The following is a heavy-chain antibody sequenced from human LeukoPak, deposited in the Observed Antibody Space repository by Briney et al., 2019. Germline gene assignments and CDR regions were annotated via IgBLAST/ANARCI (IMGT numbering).Heavy chain of an antibody. Sequence: GGFLRFCYAASGFTFSSYSLNLVRQAAGKGLGLVSSISSSCSYIYYADFVKGRFTNSRDNAKISLYLQMNSLRAEDTAVYYCARGPMTTHFDYWGQGTLVTVSS. V-gene: IGHV3-21*01. J-gene: IGHJ4*02. CDR1: GFTFSSYS. CDR2: ISSSCSYI. D-gene: IGHD4-11*01. CDR3: ARGPMTTHFDY.